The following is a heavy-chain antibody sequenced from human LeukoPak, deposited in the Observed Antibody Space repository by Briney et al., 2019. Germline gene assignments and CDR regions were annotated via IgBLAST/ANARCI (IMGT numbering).Heavy chain of an antibody. CDR1: GYRFTDYW. D-gene: IGHD2-8*02. J-gene: IGHJ4*02. CDR2: IYPGDSDT. CDR3: ARPRRGTVGNFDY. Sequence: GESLQISCKGSGYRFTDYWIGWVRPLPGKGLEWMGIIYPGDSDTRYSPSFQGQVTISADKSISTAYLQWSSLKASDTAMYYCARPRRGTVGNFDYWGQGTLVTVSS. V-gene: IGHV5-51*01.